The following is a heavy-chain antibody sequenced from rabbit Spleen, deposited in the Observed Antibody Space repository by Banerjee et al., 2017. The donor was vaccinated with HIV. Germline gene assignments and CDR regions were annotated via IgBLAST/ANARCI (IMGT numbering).Heavy chain of an antibody. D-gene: IGHD4-1*01. V-gene: IGHV1S40*01. CDR2: INTATGSGGNT. Sequence: QSLQESGGGLVRPGGTLTLTCKASGIDLSTGAYMCWVRQPPGKGLEWIACINTATGSGGNTYYASWVKGRFTISKTSSTTVTLQMTSLTAADTATYFCARAIVPWLGLTRLDLWGQGTLVTVS. CDR1: GIDLSTGAY. J-gene: IGHJ3*01. CDR3: ARAIVPWLGLTRLDL.